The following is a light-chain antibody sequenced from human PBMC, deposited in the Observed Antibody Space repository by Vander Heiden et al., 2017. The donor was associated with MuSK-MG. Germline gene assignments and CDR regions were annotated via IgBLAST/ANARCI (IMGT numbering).Light chain of an antibody. CDR2: EVS. CDR3: SSYTSSSTLV. CDR1: SSNIDYSY. Sequence: QSALTQPASVSGSPGQSNTISCTGTSSNIDYSYVAWYQQHPGKAPKLMIFEVSNRPSGVANRFSGSKSGNTASLDISGLQAEDEADYYCSSYTSSSTLVFGGGTNLTVL. V-gene: IGLV2-14*01. J-gene: IGLJ2*01.